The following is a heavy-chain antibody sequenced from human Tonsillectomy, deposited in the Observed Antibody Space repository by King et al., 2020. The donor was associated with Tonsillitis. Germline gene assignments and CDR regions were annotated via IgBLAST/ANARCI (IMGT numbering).Heavy chain of an antibody. CDR2: ISGSGGST. J-gene: IGHJ4*02. D-gene: IGHD6-13*01. V-gene: IGHV3-23*04. Sequence: VQLVESGGGLVQPGGSLRLSCAASGFTFSSYAMSWVRQAPGKGLEWVSAISGSGGSTYYADSVKGRFTISRDNSKNTLYLQMNSLRAEDTAVYYCATGRCVGASAGTYGHRPQDYWGQGTLVTVSS. CDR1: GFTFSSYA. CDR3: ATGRCVGASAGTYGHRPQDY.